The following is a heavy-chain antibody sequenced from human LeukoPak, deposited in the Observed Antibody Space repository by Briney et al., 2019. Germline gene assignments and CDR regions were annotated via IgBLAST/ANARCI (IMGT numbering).Heavy chain of an antibody. CDR1: GGSISSSSYY. V-gene: IGHV4-39*01. J-gene: IGHJ4*02. D-gene: IGHD3-9*01. CDR2: IYYSGST. Sequence: SETLSLTCTVSGGSISSSSYYWGWIRQPPGKGLEWIGNIYYSGSTYYNPSLKSRVTISVDTSKNQFSLKLSSVTAADTAVYYCARRYYDILTGYSNYYFDYWGQGTLVTVSS. CDR3: ARRYYDILTGYSNYYFDY.